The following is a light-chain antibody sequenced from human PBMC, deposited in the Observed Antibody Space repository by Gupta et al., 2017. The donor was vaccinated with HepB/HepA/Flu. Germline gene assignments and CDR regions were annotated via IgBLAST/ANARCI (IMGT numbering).Light chain of an antibody. CDR2: GTS. CDR1: QSVSSNS. Sequence: DIVLTQSPGTLSLSPGEGAALSCRASQSVSSNSLAWYQQKPGQAPRLLIYGTSGRATGIPDRVSGGESGTDFTLTISRLEPEDFAVYYCQEYGSSPRGFTFGPGTKVDIK. V-gene: IGKV3-20*01. J-gene: IGKJ3*01. CDR3: QEYGSSPRGFT.